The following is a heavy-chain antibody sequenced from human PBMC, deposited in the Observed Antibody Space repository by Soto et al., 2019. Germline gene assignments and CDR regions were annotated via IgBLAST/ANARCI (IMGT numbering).Heavy chain of an antibody. CDR1: GFTFSSYG. J-gene: IGHJ6*02. D-gene: IGHD3-9*01. V-gene: IGHV3-30*03. CDR3: ARDLRYFDWSPGMDV. Sequence: QVQLVESGGGVVQPGRSLRLSCEASGFTFSSYGIHWVRQAPGKGLEWVAVISYDGSDKFYADSVEGRFTISRDNSKNTLYLQMNSLRVEDTAVFYCARDLRYFDWSPGMDVWGQGTTVTVSS. CDR2: ISYDGSDK.